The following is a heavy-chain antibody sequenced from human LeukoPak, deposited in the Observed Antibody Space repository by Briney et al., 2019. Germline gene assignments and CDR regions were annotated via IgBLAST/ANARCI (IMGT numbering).Heavy chain of an antibody. Sequence: SVKVSCKASVGTFSSYAISWVRQAPGQGLEWMGGIIPIFGTANYAQKFQGRVTITADESTSTAYMELSSLRSEDTAVYYCARGDYDFWSGYYTRGYFQHWGQGTLVTVSS. CDR3: ARGDYDFWSGYYTRGYFQH. CDR2: IIPIFGTA. J-gene: IGHJ1*01. CDR1: VGTFSSYA. D-gene: IGHD3-3*01. V-gene: IGHV1-69*13.